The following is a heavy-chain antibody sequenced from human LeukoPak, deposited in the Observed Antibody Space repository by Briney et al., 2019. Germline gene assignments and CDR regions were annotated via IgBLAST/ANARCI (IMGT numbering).Heavy chain of an antibody. V-gene: IGHV3-53*01. D-gene: IGHD4-17*01. CDR1: GFTVSSYY. CDR2: IYTGGGR. J-gene: IGHJ4*02. Sequence: GGSLRLSCAASGFTVSSYYMNWVRQAPGKELEWVSVIYTGGGRYYADSVRGRFTISRDNAKNSLYLQMNSLRAEDTAVYYCARAVTTALDYWGQGTLVTVSS. CDR3: ARAVTTALDY.